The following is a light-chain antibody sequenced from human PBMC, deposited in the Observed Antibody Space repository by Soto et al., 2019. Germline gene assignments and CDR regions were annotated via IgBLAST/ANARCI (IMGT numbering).Light chain of an antibody. V-gene: IGKV1-5*03. CDR2: KAS. CDR1: QSISSW. Sequence: DIQMTQSPSTLSASVGDRVTITCRASQSISSWLAWDQQKPGKAPKLLIYKASSLESGVPSRFSGSGSGTAFTLTISSLQPDDFATYYCQQYNSYSWTFGQGTKVEIK. CDR3: QQYNSYSWT. J-gene: IGKJ1*01.